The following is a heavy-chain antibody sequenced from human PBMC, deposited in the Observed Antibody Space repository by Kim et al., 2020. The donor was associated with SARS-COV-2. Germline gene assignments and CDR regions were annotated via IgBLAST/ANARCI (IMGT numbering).Heavy chain of an antibody. D-gene: IGHD3-22*01. CDR2: VITMVNII. CDR1: GGNFDDYT. Sequence: SVKVSCKASGGNFDDYTISWVRQAPGQGLEWVGRVITMVNIINYPQRFQDRVTITADKSSPTVYLQLSDLRSDATAVYYCSEGSLSGYFHWGEGTLVTVAS. V-gene: IGHV1-69*02. J-gene: IGHJ1*01. CDR3: SEGSLSGYFH.